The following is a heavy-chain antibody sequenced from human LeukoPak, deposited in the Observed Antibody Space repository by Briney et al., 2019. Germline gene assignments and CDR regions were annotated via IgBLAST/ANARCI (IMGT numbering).Heavy chain of an antibody. CDR3: ARVVEMATIPDY. CDR2: IYYSGST. Sequence: SETLSLTCTVSGGSISSSSYYWGWIRQPPGKGLEWIGSIYYSGSTYHNPSLKSRVTISVDTSKNQFSLKLSSVTAADTAVYYCARVVEMATIPDYWGQGTLVTVSS. D-gene: IGHD5-24*01. V-gene: IGHV4-39*07. J-gene: IGHJ4*02. CDR1: GGSISSSSYY.